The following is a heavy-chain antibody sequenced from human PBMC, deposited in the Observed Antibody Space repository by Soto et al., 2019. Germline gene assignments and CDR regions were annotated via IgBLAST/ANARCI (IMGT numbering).Heavy chain of an antibody. Sequence: SETLSLTCTVSGGTISNDYWSWIRQPPGKGLEWIGYVYYSGSTNYNPSLKSRITISIDMPKNQFSLNLSSVTAADTAVYYCARRYGVYFDYWGQGTLVTVSS. D-gene: IGHD4-17*01. V-gene: IGHV4-59*08. J-gene: IGHJ4*02. CDR1: GGTISNDY. CDR3: ARRYGVYFDY. CDR2: VYYSGST.